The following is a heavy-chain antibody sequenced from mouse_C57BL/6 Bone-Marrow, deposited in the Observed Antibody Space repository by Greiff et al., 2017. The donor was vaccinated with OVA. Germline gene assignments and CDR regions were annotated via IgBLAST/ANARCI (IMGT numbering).Heavy chain of an antibody. CDR2: IHPNSGST. V-gene: IGHV1-64*01. CDR3: ARRGAYEGAMDY. J-gene: IGHJ4*01. D-gene: IGHD2-3*01. CDR1: GYTFTSYW. Sequence: VQLQQPGAELVKPGASVKLSCKASGYTFTSYWMHWVKQRPGQGLEWIGMIHPNSGSTNYNEKFKSKATLTVDKSSSTAYMQRSSLTSEDSAVYYCARRGAYEGAMDYWGQGTSVTVSS.